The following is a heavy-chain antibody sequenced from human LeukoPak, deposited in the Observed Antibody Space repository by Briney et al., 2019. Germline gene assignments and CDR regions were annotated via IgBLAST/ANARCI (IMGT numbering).Heavy chain of an antibody. J-gene: IGHJ4*02. D-gene: IGHD6-13*01. CDR1: GGSISSSSYY. Sequence: SETLSLTCTVSGGSISSSSYYWGWIRQPPGKGLEWIGYIYYSGSTNYNPSLKSRVTISVDTSKNQFSLKLSSVTAADTAVYYCARTDRAAAYNDYWGQGTLVTVSS. CDR3: ARTDRAAAYNDY. V-gene: IGHV4-61*05. CDR2: IYYSGST.